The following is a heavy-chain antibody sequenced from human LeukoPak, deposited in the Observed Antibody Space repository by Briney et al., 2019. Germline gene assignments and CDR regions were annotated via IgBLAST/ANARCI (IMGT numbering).Heavy chain of an antibody. Sequence: GGSLRLSCAASGFTFSTSAMSWVRQAPREGLEWVSGISASGGSTYYADSVKGRFTISRDNSKNTLYLQINILRAEDTAVYYCAKVGRADDYYFDYWGQGTLVTVSS. CDR2: ISASGGST. V-gene: IGHV3-23*01. CDR1: GFTFSTSA. CDR3: AKVGRADDYYFDY. J-gene: IGHJ4*02. D-gene: IGHD3-3*01.